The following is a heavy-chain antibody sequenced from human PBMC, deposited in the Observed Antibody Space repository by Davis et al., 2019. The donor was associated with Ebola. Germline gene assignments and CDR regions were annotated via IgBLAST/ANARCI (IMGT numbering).Heavy chain of an antibody. Sequence: PGGSLRLSCAASGFTFNTYTMNWVRQAPGKGLAWVSSIGSDGIHAFHADSVKGRFTISRDNARDTLYLQMNSLTVEDTAVYYCARAAFSYGEGYMDVWGKGTPVTVSS. D-gene: IGHD4-17*01. J-gene: IGHJ6*03. CDR2: IGSDGIHA. V-gene: IGHV3-21*01. CDR3: ARAAFSYGEGYMDV. CDR1: GFTFNTYT.